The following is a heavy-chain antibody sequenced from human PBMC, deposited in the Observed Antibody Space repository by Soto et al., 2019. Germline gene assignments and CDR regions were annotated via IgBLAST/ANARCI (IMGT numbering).Heavy chain of an antibody. D-gene: IGHD3-10*01. CDR2: IHFTGST. CDR3: ACREFHAQSSPTYLDY. Sequence: SETLSLTCAVSGISIGSSNYPWRCVRLPPGKALDWMGSIHFTGSTHYNPSLQSRVTVSADASKNQFSLRLLPVLAAETAAYNCACREFHAQSSPTYLDYWGRGLLVSVSS. CDR1: GISIGSSNYP. J-gene: IGHJ4*02. V-gene: IGHV4-39*01.